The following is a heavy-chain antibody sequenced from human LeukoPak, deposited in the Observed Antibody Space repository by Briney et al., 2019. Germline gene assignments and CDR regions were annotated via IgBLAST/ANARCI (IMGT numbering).Heavy chain of an antibody. J-gene: IGHJ5*02. Sequence: SETLSLTCTVSGGSISSGSYYWRWIRQPAGKGLEWIGRIYTSGSTNYNPSLKSRVTISVDTSKNQFSLKLSSVTAADTAVYYCARDRRVGYCSSTSCYKGWFDPWGQGTLVTVSS. V-gene: IGHV4-61*02. CDR1: GGSISSGSYY. CDR3: ARDRRVGYCSSTSCYKGWFDP. CDR2: IYTSGST. D-gene: IGHD2-2*02.